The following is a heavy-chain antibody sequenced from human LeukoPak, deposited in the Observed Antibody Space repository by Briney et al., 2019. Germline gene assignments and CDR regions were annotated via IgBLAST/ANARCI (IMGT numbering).Heavy chain of an antibody. V-gene: IGHV1-2*02. CDR2: INPNSGFT. CDR1: GYPFTGYY. J-gene: IGHJ4*02. Sequence: ASVKVSCKASGYPFTGYYLHWVRQAPGQGLEWMGWINPNSGFTNYAQKFQGRVTMTRDTSISTAYMELSRLRSDDTAVYYCARLADCSSSSCRTFDYWGQGTLV. CDR3: ARLADCSSSSCRTFDY. D-gene: IGHD2-2*01.